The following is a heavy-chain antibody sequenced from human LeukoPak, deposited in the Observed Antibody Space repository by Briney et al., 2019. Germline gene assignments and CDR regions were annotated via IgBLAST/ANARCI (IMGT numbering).Heavy chain of an antibody. J-gene: IGHJ3*02. CDR2: IKSKTDGGTT. V-gene: IGHV3-15*01. CDR3: TTLKGFSDAFDI. D-gene: IGHD2/OR15-2a*01. CDR1: GFTFSNAW. Sequence: GGSLRLSCAASGFTFSNAWMSWVRQAPGKGLEWVGRIKSKTDGGTTDYAAPVKGRFTISRDDSKNTLYLQMNSLKTEDTAVYYCTTLKGFSDAFDIWGQGTMVTVSS.